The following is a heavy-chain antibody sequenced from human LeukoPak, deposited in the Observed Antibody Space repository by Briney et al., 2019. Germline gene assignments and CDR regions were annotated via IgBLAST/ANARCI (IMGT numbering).Heavy chain of an antibody. Sequence: GGSLRLSCAVSGFTFSGFWMSWSRQAPGKGLEWVASINSDGSVGYYADVVKGRFTISRDNAKNSLYLQINSLRAEDTAVYYCARSSYSSSSSVWGQGTMVTVSS. CDR3: ARSSYSSSSSV. CDR2: INSDGSVG. J-gene: IGHJ3*01. V-gene: IGHV3-7*03. CDR1: GFTFSGFW. D-gene: IGHD6-6*01.